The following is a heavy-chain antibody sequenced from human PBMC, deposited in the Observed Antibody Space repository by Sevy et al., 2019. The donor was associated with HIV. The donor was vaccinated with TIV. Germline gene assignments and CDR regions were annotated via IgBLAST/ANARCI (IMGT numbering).Heavy chain of an antibody. D-gene: IGHD5-18*01. CDR1: GFTFSDYY. J-gene: IGHJ3*02. CDR2: ISSSGSTI. CDR3: ARGGYSYPHNAFDI. Sequence: GGYLRLSCAASGFTFSDYYMSWIRQAPGKGLEWVSYISSSGSTIYYADSVKGRFTISRDNAKNSLYLQMNSLRAEDTAVYYCARGGYSYPHNAFDIWGQGTMVTVSS. V-gene: IGHV3-11*01.